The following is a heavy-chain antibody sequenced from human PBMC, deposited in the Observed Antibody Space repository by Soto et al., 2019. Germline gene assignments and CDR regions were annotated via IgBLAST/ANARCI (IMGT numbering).Heavy chain of an antibody. D-gene: IGHD2-8*01. V-gene: IGHV3-30*02. CDR2: MSYDGGHE. J-gene: IGHJ6*02. CDR3: AKGSVLRVVEAPLAILGGVDV. CDR1: GFTFSSYG. Sequence: GGSLRLSCVTSGFTFSSYGMHWVRQAPGKGLEWVAVMSYDGGHEYYADSVKGRFTISRDNSKTILYLQMNSLRFEDTAVYYCAKGSVLRVVEAPLAILGGVDVWGQGAMVTVSS.